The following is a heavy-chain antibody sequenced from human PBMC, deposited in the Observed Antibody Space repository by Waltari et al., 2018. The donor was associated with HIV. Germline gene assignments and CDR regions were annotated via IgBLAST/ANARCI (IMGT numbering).Heavy chain of an antibody. V-gene: IGHV4-61*02. D-gene: IGHD3-3*01. J-gene: IGHJ4*02. CDR2: IYTSGST. Sequence: QVQLQESGPGLVKPSPTLSLTCTVSVGSISSGSYYWSWIRQPAGKGLEWIGRIYTSGSTNYNPSLKSRVTISVDTSKNQFSLKLSSVTAADTAVYYCAGGMIFGVVTGSYWGQGTLVTVSS. CDR1: VGSISSGSYY. CDR3: AGGMIFGVVTGSY.